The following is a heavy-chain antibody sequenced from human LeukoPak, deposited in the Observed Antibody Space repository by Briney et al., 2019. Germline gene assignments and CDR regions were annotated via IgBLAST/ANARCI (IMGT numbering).Heavy chain of an antibody. CDR2: ISGSGGST. CDR1: GFTVSRNY. Sequence: GGSLRLSCAASGFTVSRNYMSWVRQAPGKGLEWVSAISGSGGSTYYADSVKGRFTISRDNSKNTLYLQMNSLRAEDTAVYYCAKDRLIWSFYYYYMDVWGKGTTVTVSS. V-gene: IGHV3-23*01. D-gene: IGHD3-10*01. J-gene: IGHJ6*03. CDR3: AKDRLIWSFYYYYMDV.